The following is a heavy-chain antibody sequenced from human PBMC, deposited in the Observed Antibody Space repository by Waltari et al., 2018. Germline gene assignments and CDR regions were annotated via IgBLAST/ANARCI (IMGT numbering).Heavy chain of an antibody. CDR3: AKDSAYSSSRLYDY. Sequence: EVRLLESGGGLVQPGGSLRLSCAASGFTFSSYAMSWVRQAPWKGLEWVSAISGSGGSTDYADSVKGRFTISRDNSKNTLYLQMNSLRAEDTAVYYCAKDSAYSSSRLYDYWGQGTLVTVSS. D-gene: IGHD6-13*01. V-gene: IGHV3-23*01. CDR2: ISGSGGST. CDR1: GFTFSSYA. J-gene: IGHJ4*02.